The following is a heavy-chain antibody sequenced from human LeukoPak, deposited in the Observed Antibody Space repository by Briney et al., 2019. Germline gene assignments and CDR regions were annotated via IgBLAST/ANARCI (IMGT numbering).Heavy chain of an antibody. Sequence: GGSLRLSRAASGFTFSSYAMHWVRQAPGKGLEWVAVISYDGSNKYYADSVKGRFTISRDNSKNTLYLQMNSLRAEDTAVYYCARRKYDFWSGYFRPYYYYGMDVWGQGTTVTVSS. V-gene: IGHV3-30*04. CDR3: ARRKYDFWSGYFRPYYYYGMDV. CDR1: GFTFSSYA. J-gene: IGHJ6*02. D-gene: IGHD3-3*01. CDR2: ISYDGSNK.